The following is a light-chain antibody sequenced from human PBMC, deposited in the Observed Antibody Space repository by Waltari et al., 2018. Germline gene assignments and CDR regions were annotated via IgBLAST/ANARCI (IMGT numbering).Light chain of an antibody. CDR2: GAS. J-gene: IGKJ2*01. Sequence: IVLTQSPGNLSLSPGERATLSCRASQSVSSSYLAWYQQKPGQAPRLLIYGASSRATGIPDRFSGSGSGTDFTLTISRLEPEDFAVYYCQQYGSSPRTFGQGTKLEIK. V-gene: IGKV3-20*01. CDR3: QQYGSSPRT. CDR1: QSVSSSY.